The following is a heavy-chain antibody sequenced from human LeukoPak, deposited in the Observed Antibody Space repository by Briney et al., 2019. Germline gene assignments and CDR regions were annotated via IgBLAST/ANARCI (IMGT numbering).Heavy chain of an antibody. D-gene: IGHD7-27*01. CDR2: IYPGDSDT. CDR3: ARQTGDNAFGI. Sequence: GESLKISCKGSRYRFTTYWIGWVRQMPGKGLEWMGIIYPGDSDTRYSPSFQGQVTISADKSITTAYLQWNSLKASDTAMYYCARQTGDNAFGIWGRGTMVTVSS. V-gene: IGHV5-51*01. CDR1: RYRFTTYW. J-gene: IGHJ3*02.